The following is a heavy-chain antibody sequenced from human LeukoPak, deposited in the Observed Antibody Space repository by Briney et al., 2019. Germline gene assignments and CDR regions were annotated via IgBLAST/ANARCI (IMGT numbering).Heavy chain of an antibody. J-gene: IGHJ5*02. CDR3: ARDWDSRRGGWFDP. CDR1: GGSISSGSYC. D-gene: IGHD3-22*01. CDR2: IHTSGNT. V-gene: IGHV4-61*09. Sequence: SQTLSLTCTVSGGSISSGSYCWSWIRQPAEKGLEWIGHIHTSGNTNYNSSLKSRVTISVDTSKNQFSLKLSSVTAADTAVYYCARDWDSRRGGWFDPWGQGTLVTVSS.